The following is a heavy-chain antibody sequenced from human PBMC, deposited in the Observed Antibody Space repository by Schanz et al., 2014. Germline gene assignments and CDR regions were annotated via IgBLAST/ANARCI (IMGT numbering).Heavy chain of an antibody. CDR3: ARDEGRDGYNLAFDV. D-gene: IGHD5-12*01. J-gene: IGHJ3*01. CDR1: GFTFSNYA. V-gene: IGHV3-23*04. Sequence: EVQLVESGGGLVQPGGSLRLSCAASGFTFSNYAMNWVRQAPGKGLEWVSTVYMSAASTRYADSVKGRFIISRDSSKNTLFLQMNSLRPEDTALYFCARDEGRDGYNLAFDVWGQGTLVTVSS. CDR2: VYMSAAST.